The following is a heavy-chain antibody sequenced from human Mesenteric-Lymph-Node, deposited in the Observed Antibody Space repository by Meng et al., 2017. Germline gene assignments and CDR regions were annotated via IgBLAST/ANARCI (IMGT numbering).Heavy chain of an antibody. CDR2: INPNSGGT. CDR1: GYTFTSYG. Sequence: ASVKVSCKASGYTFTSYGISWVRQAPGQGLEWMGRINPNSGGTNYAQKFQGRVTMTRDTSISTAYMELSRLRSDDTAVYYCARGSSSHWFDPWGQGTLVTVSS. CDR3: ARGSSSHWFDP. J-gene: IGHJ5*02. V-gene: IGHV1-2*06. D-gene: IGHD6-13*01.